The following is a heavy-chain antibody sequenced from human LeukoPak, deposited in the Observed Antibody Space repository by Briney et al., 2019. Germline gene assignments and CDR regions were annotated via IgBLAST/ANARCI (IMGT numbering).Heavy chain of an antibody. D-gene: IGHD3-16*01. CDR2: IHYSGST. CDR3: ARVAGDNSLDY. CDR1: GGSISDSY. J-gene: IGHJ4*02. V-gene: IGHV4-59*01. Sequence: SETLSLTCTVSGGSISDSYWSWIRQPPGKGPEWIGYIHYSGSTNYNPSLKSRVTMSVDTSKSQLSLRLSSVTAADTAMYYCARVAGDNSLDYWGQGTLVTVSS.